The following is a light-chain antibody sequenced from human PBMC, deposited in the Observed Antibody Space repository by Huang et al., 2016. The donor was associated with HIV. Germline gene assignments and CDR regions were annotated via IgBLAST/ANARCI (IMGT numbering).Light chain of an antibody. CDR3: MQALQTPLT. CDR2: VAS. CDR1: QSLLHRTGNNY. Sequence: DIVMTQSPLSLPVTPGEPASISCRSSQSLLHRTGNNYWDGYLPKQGQSPQRLIYVASSRAAGVPDRFNGSGSGTEYTLKISRVEAEDVGVYYCMQALQTPLTFGGGTKVEIK. V-gene: IGKV2-28*01. J-gene: IGKJ4*01.